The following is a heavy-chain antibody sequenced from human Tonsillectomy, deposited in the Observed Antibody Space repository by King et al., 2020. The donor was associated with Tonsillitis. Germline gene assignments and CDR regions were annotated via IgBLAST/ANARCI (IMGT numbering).Heavy chain of an antibody. V-gene: IGHV3-30*02. CDR3: AKELDSSDFDYSDYDYYYYGLDV. Sequence: HVQLVESGGGVVQPGGSLSLSCAASGFTFSTYGMHWVRQAPGKGLEWVAFIQYDGSNKYYADSVKGRFTISRDNSKNTLSLQMNTLRAEDTAVYYCAKELDSSDFDYSDYDYYYYGLDVWGQGTTVTVSS. CDR2: IQYDGSNK. D-gene: IGHD4-11*01. CDR1: GFTFSTYG. J-gene: IGHJ6*02.